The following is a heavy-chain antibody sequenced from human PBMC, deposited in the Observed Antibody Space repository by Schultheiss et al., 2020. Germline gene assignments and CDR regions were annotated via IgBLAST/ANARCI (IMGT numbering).Heavy chain of an antibody. D-gene: IGHD3-10*01. CDR1: GGSISSYY. CDR2: IYYTGST. J-gene: IGHJ6*02. Sequence: TLSLTCTVSGGSISSYYWSWIRQPPGKGLEWIGYIYYTGSTNYNPSLKSRVTISVDTSKNQFSLNLSSVTAADTAVYFCARAGLGMYYYYGLDVWGQGTTVTVSS. CDR3: ARAGLGMYYYYGLDV. V-gene: IGHV4-59*01.